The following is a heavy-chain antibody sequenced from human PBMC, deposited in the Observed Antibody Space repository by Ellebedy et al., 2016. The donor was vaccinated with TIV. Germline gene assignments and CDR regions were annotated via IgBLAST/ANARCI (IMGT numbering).Heavy chain of an antibody. CDR2: ISADNGDT. CDR1: GYTFTSYG. J-gene: IGHJ4*02. CDR3: ARDNYWELLGIDD. D-gene: IGHD1-26*01. V-gene: IGHV1-18*01. Sequence: ASVKVSCKASGYTFTSYGISWVRQAPGQGLEWMGWISADNGDTNYAQKFQGRVSMATDTSTNTAYMELRSLRSDDTALYYCARDNYWELLGIDDWGQGTLVTVSS.